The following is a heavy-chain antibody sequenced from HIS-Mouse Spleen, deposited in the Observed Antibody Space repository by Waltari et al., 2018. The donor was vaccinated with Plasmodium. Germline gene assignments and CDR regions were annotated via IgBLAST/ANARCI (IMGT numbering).Heavy chain of an antibody. CDR2: IYYSGST. V-gene: IGHV4-39*01. J-gene: IGHJ4*02. CDR1: GGSISSSSYY. CDR3: ARRGGSYYYFDY. Sequence: QLQLQESGPGLVTPSETLSPTCTVSGGSISSSSYYWGWNRQPPGKGLEWIGSIYYSGSTYYNPSLKSRVTISVDTSKNQCSLKLSSVTAADTAVYYCARRGGSYYYFDYWGQGTLVTVSS. D-gene: IGHD1-26*01.